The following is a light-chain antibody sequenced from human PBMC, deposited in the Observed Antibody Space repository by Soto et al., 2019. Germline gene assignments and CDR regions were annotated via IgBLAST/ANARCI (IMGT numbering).Light chain of an antibody. J-gene: IGLJ2*01. CDR1: SSNIGAGYD. CDR3: QSYDSSLSVV. CDR2: GNI. Sequence: QSVLTQPPSVSGAPGQRVTISCTESSSNIGAGYDVHWYQQLPGTAPKILIYGNINRPSGVPDRFSGSKSGTSASLAITGLQAEDEADYYCQSYDSSLSVVFGGGTKLTVL. V-gene: IGLV1-40*01.